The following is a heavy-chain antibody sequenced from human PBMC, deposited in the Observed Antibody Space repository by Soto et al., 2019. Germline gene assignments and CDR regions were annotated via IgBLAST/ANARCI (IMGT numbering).Heavy chain of an antibody. CDR2: IYYSGST. V-gene: IGHV4-30-4*01. D-gene: IGHD3-10*01. CDR3: ARVNTMVWGAADY. Sequence: QVQLQESGPGLVKPSQTLSLTCTVSGGSISSGDYYWSWIRQPPGKGLEWIGYIYYSGSTYYNPSLKSRVTLSVDTSKNQFSLKLSSVTAADTAVYYCARVNTMVWGAADYWGQGTLVTVSS. CDR1: GGSISSGDYY. J-gene: IGHJ4*02.